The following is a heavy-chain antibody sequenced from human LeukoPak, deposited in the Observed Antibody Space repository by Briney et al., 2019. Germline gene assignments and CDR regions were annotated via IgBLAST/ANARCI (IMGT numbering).Heavy chain of an antibody. CDR3: ARVSVPAADYYYYYYMDV. Sequence: ASVKVSRKASGYTFTGYYMHWVRQAPGQGLEWMGWINPNSGGTNYAQKFQGRVTMTRDTSISTAYMELSRLRSDDTAVYYCARVSVPAADYYYYYYMDVWGKGTTVTVSS. CDR2: INPNSGGT. CDR1: GYTFTGYY. V-gene: IGHV1-2*02. D-gene: IGHD2-2*01. J-gene: IGHJ6*03.